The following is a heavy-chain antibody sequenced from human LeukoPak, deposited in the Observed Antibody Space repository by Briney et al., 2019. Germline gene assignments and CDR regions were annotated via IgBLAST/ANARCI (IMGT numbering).Heavy chain of an antibody. V-gene: IGHV4-34*01. CDR3: ARDRGYSYGPDY. Sequence: SETLSLTCAVYGGSFSGYYWSWIRQPPGKGLEWIGEINHSGSTNYNPSLKSRVTISVDTSKNHFSLKLSSVTAADTAVYYCARDRGYSYGPDYWGQGTLVTVSS. J-gene: IGHJ4*02. CDR2: INHSGST. D-gene: IGHD5-18*01. CDR1: GGSFSGYY.